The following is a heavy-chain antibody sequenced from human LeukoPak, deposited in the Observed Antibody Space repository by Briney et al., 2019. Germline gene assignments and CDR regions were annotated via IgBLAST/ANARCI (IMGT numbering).Heavy chain of an antibody. D-gene: IGHD2-15*01. Sequence: PSETLSLTCTVSGGSISSYYWSWIRQPAGKGLEWIGRFYTSGYTNYNPSLKSRVTMSVDRSKNQFSLKLSSVTAADTAVHYCARGDSNIVASMDVWGQGTTVTVSS. CDR2: FYTSGYT. V-gene: IGHV4-4*07. CDR3: ARGDSNIVASMDV. J-gene: IGHJ6*02. CDR1: GGSISSYY.